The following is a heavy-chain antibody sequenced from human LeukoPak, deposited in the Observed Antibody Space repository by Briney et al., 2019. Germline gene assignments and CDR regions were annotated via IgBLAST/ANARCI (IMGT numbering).Heavy chain of an antibody. D-gene: IGHD3-10*01. CDR2: IWYDGSNK. Sequence: GESLRLSCAASGFTVSSNYTSWVRQAPGKGLEWVAVIWYDGSNKYYADSVKGRFTISRDNSKNTLYLQMNSLRAEDTAVYYCARDRDMVRAMDVWGQGTTVTVSS. CDR1: GFTVSSNY. V-gene: IGHV3-33*08. CDR3: ARDRDMVRAMDV. J-gene: IGHJ6*02.